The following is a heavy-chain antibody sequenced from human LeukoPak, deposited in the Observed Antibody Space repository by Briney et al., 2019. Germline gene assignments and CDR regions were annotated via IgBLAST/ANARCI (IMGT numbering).Heavy chain of an antibody. CDR3: ARDPCGGGDCYSVAEYFQH. J-gene: IGHJ1*01. CDR2: IIPIFGTA. CDR1: GGTFSSYA. Sequence: SVKVSCKASGGTFSSYAISWVRQAPGQGLEWMGGIIPIFGTANYAQKFQGRVTITADESTSTAYMELSSLRSEDTAVYYCARDPCGGGDCYSVAEYFQHWGQGTLVTVSS. D-gene: IGHD2-21*01. V-gene: IGHV1-69*01.